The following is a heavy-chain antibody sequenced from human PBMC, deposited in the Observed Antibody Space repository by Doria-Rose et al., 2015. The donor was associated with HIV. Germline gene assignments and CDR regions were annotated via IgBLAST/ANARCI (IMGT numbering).Heavy chain of an antibody. CDR1: GFIFNTPT. V-gene: IGHV3-30*04. J-gene: IGHJ4*02. D-gene: IGHD6-6*01. Sequence: AASGFIFNTPTMHWVRQAPGNGLEWVAVISSDGGDKYYADSVKGRFIISRDNSNNTLYLQMNSLRAEDTALYYCARDRPTYSSSPRDFWGQGTLVTVSS. CDR3: ARDRPTYSSSPRDF. CDR2: ISSDGGDK.